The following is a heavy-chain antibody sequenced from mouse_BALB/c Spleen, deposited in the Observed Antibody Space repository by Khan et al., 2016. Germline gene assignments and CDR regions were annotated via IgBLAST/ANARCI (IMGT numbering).Heavy chain of an antibody. Sequence: VQLQESGAELVKPGASVKLSCKASGYTFTSYYMYWVKQRPGQGLEWIGEINPSNGGTNFNEKFKSKATLTVDKSSSTAYMQLSSLTSEDSAVYYCTRGTHYYGYYFDYWGQGTTLTVSS. CDR1: GYTFTSYY. V-gene: IGHV1S81*02. CDR2: INPSNGGT. CDR3: TRGTHYYGYYFDY. J-gene: IGHJ2*01. D-gene: IGHD1-2*01.